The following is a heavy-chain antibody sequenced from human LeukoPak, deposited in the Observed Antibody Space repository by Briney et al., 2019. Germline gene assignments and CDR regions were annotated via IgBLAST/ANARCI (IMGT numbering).Heavy chain of an antibody. Sequence: GGSLRLSCAASGLTFSSYGMHWVRQAPGKGLEWVAVIWYDGSNKYYADSVKGRFTISRDNSKNTLYLQMNSLRAEDTAVYYCARALGGQLWLHRGMDVWGQGTTVTVSS. CDR1: GLTFSSYG. V-gene: IGHV3-33*01. J-gene: IGHJ6*02. CDR3: ARALGGQLWLHRGMDV. CDR2: IWYDGSNK. D-gene: IGHD5-18*01.